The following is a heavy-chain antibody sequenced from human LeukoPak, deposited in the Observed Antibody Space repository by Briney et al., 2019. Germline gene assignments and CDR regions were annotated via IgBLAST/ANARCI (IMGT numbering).Heavy chain of an antibody. Sequence: GRSLRLSCAASGFAFSTYWMHWVRQAPGKGLEWVAVVSYDGTNKNYADSVKGRFTISRDSSKNTVYLEMNSLRGEDTAVYYCARDPEHYGSGSYLDYWGQGSLVTV. V-gene: IGHV3-30-3*01. D-gene: IGHD3-10*01. CDR1: GFAFSTYW. CDR2: VSYDGTNK. CDR3: ARDPEHYGSGSYLDY. J-gene: IGHJ4*02.